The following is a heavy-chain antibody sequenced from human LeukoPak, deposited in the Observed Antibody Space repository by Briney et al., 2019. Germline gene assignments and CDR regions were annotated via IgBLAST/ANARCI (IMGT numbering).Heavy chain of an antibody. J-gene: IGHJ6*02. CDR1: GGTFSSYA. CDR2: IIPIFGTA. V-gene: IGHV1-69*13. D-gene: IGHD2-15*01. Sequence: SVKVSCKASGGTFSSYAISWVRQAPGQGLEWMGGIIPIFGTANYAQKFQGRVTITADESTSTAYMELSSLRSEDTAVYYCARDLGYCSGGSCYSTRGHYYYGMDVWGQGTTVTVSS. CDR3: ARDLGYCSGGSCYSTRGHYYYGMDV.